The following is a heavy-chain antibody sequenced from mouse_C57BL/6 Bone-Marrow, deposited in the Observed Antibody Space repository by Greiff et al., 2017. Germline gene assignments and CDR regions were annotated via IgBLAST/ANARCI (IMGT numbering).Heavy chain of an antibody. CDR3: PYYYGRGYFDY. J-gene: IGHJ2*01. V-gene: IGHV1-15*01. CDR2: IDPETAGT. CDR1: VYTFTDYE. Sequence: VQLQQSGAELVRPGASVTLSCKASVYTFTDYEMHWVKQTPVHGLEWIGAIDPETAGTAYNQKFKGKAILTADKSSSTAYMELRSLTSEDSAVYYCPYYYGRGYFDYWGQGTTLTVSS. D-gene: IGHD1-1*01.